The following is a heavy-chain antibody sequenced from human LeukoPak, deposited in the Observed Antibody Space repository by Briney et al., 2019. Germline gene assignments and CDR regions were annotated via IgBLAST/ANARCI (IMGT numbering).Heavy chain of an antibody. D-gene: IGHD1-26*01. CDR1: GFTFISYS. CDR2: ISSSSSTK. V-gene: IGHV3-48*02. CDR3: ARMRGPTTGALDI. J-gene: IGHJ3*02. Sequence: GALRLSCGAFGFTFISYSIKWGRQASGEEGEVGFSISSSSSTKSYAASVKGRFTISRDHAKNSLYLQVSSLRDEDTAIYYCARMRGPTTGALDIWGPGTMAAVSS.